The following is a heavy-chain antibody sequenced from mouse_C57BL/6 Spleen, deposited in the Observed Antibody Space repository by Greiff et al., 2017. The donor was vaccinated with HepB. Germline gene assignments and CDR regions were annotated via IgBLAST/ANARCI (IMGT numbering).Heavy chain of an antibody. CDR1: GYTFTSYT. D-gene: IGHD2-1*01. Sequence: VQLQQSGAELARPGASVKMSCKASGYTFTSYTMHWVKQRPGQGLEWIGYINPSSGYTKYNQKFKDKATLTADKSSSTAYMQLSSLTSEDSAVYYCASEDGFYYGTSRAMDYWGQGTSVTVSS. CDR2: INPSSGYT. V-gene: IGHV1-4*01. J-gene: IGHJ4*01. CDR3: ASEDGFYYGTSRAMDY.